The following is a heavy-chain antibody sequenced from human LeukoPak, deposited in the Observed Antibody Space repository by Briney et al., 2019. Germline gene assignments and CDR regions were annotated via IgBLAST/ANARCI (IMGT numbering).Heavy chain of an antibody. CDR1: GYTLTELA. Sequence: VASVKVSCKVSGYTLTELAMHWVRQAPGKGLEWMGGFDPEDGETIYAQKFQGRVTMTEDTSTDTAYMELSSLRSEDTAVYYCATYRSGATDAFDIWGQGTMVTVSS. CDR2: FDPEDGET. V-gene: IGHV1-24*01. D-gene: IGHD1-26*01. CDR3: ATYRSGATDAFDI. J-gene: IGHJ3*02.